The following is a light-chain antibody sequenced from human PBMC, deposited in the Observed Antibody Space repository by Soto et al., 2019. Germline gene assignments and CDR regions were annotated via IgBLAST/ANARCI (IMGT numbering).Light chain of an antibody. CDR3: QQYDNRRGT. V-gene: IGKV1-33*01. Sequence: DIQMTQSPSSLSASVGDRVTITCQASQDISNYLNWYQQKPGKAPKLLIYDASNLETGVPSRFSGSGSGTDFTFTISSLQPEDIATYYCQQYDNRRGTFGQGTRLE. CDR2: DAS. CDR1: QDISNY. J-gene: IGKJ5*01.